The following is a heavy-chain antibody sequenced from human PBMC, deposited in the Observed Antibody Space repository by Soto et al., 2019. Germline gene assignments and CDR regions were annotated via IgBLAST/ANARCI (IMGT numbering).Heavy chain of an antibody. V-gene: IGHV3-73*01. CDR3: TFTQSYDY. CDR2: IRSKANSYAT. J-gene: IGHJ4*02. CDR1: GFTFSGSA. Sequence: VSLRLSCAASGFTFSGSAMHWVRQASGKGLEWVGRIRSKANSYATAYAASVKGRFTISRDDSKNTAYLQMNSLKTEDTAVYYCTFTQSYDYWGQGTLVTVSS.